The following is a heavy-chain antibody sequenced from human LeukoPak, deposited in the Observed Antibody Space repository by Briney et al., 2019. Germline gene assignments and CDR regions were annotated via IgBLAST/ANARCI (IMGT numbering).Heavy chain of an antibody. J-gene: IGHJ4*02. CDR1: GYTFINYY. D-gene: IGHD2-2*01. Sequence: GASVKVSCKASGYTFINYYLHWVRQAPGQGLEWMGIINPGDGTTNYAQRFQDRVTLTRDTSTSTLYMELSSLRSEDTAVYYCAIEGYQLPVLDYWGQGTLVTVSS. V-gene: IGHV1-46*01. CDR3: AIEGYQLPVLDY. CDR2: INPGDGTT.